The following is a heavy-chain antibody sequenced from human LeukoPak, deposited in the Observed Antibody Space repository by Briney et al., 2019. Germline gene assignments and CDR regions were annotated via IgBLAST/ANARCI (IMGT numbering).Heavy chain of an antibody. V-gene: IGHV1-69*05. CDR1: GGTFSSYA. D-gene: IGHD6-25*01. Sequence: SVKVSCKASGGTFSSYAISWVRQAPGQGLEWMGGIIPIFGTANYAQKFQGRVTITTDESTSTAYMELSSLRSEDTAVYYCARAAERLPGHYYMDVWGKGTTVTVSS. CDR3: ARAAERLPGHYYMDV. CDR2: IIPIFGTA. J-gene: IGHJ6*03.